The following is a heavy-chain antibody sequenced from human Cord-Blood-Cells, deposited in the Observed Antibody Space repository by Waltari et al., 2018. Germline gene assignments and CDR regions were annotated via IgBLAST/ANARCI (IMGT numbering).Heavy chain of an antibody. Sequence: QVQLQQWGAGRLKPSETLSLTCAVYGGSFRGSYWSWIRQPPGKGLEWIGETNHSGSTNYTPSLKSRVTISVDTSKNQFSLKLSSVTAADTAVYYCARVPASTVVTDYWGQGTLVTVSS. CDR2: TNHSGST. CDR1: GGSFRGSY. CDR3: ARVPASTVVTDY. D-gene: IGHD4-17*01. V-gene: IGHV4-34*01. J-gene: IGHJ4*02.